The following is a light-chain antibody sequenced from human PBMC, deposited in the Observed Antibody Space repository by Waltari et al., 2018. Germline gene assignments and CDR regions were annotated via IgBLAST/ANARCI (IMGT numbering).Light chain of an antibody. CDR1: PRVLYSSINKNS. J-gene: IGKJ4*02. CDR3: EKDDSTTLT. V-gene: IGKV4-1*01. Sequence: ILMTQSPDSLPLSFVELPTINCKSTPRVLYSSINKNSLAWYPQKPGRPPQVLSYWASTRESGVPDRFSGSGSETDCTLAISSLQAEDVALYDCEKDDSTTLTLDGGTKVEIK. CDR2: WAS.